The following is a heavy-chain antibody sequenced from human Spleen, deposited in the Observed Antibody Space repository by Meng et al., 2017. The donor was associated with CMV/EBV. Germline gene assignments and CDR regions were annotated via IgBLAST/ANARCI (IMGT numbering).Heavy chain of an antibody. V-gene: IGHV3-66*02. D-gene: IGHD3-3*01. CDR2: IYSGGST. CDR3: AREEGVVTHLDY. J-gene: IGHJ4*02. Sequence: GESLKISCAASGFTVSSNYMSWVRQAPGKGLEWVSVIYSGGSTYYADSVKGRFTISRDNSKNTLYLQMNSLRAEDTAVYYCAREEGVVTHLDYWGQGTLVTVSS. CDR1: GFTVSSNY.